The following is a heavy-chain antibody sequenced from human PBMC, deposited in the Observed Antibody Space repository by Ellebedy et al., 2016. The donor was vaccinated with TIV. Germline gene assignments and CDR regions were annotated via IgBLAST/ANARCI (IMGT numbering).Heavy chain of an antibody. Sequence: SLKISXATSGFTFDDYAMHWVRQAPGKGLEWVSGISWNSGSIGYADSVKGRFTISRVNAKNSLYLQMNSLRAEDTAVYYCARDRPMIVVYDAFDIWGQGAMVTVSS. CDR3: ARDRPMIVVYDAFDI. CDR2: ISWNSGSI. V-gene: IGHV3-9*01. D-gene: IGHD3-22*01. CDR1: GFTFDDYA. J-gene: IGHJ3*02.